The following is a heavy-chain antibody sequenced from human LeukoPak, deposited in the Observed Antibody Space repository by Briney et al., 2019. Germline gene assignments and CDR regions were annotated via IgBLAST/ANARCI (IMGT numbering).Heavy chain of an antibody. CDR2: MNPNSGNT. Sequence: GASVKVSCKASGYTFTSYGISWVRQAPGQGLEWMGWMNPNSGNTGYAQKFQGRVTMTRNTSISTAYMELSSLRSEDTAVYYCARSPPYHLFGELSSYYFDYWGQGTLVTVSS. D-gene: IGHD3-10*01. CDR3: ARSPPYHLFGELSSYYFDY. J-gene: IGHJ4*02. CDR1: GYTFTSYG. V-gene: IGHV1-8*02.